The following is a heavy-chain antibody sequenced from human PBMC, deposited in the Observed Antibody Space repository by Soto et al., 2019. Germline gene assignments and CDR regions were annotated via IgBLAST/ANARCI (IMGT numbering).Heavy chain of an antibody. CDR1: GFTFSSYG. J-gene: IGHJ6*02. CDR3: AKDYKNNWNYFGYYYGMDV. V-gene: IGHV3-30*18. D-gene: IGHD1-7*01. Sequence: QPGGSLRLSCAASGFTFSSYGMHWVRQAPGKGLEWVAVISYDGSNKYYADSVKGRFTISRDNSKNTLYLQMNSLRAEDTAVYYCAKDYKNNWNYFGYYYGMDVWGQGTTVTVSS. CDR2: ISYDGSNK.